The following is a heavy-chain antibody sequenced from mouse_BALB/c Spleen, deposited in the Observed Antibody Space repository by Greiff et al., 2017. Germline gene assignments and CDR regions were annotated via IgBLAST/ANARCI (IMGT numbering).Heavy chain of an antibody. J-gene: IGHJ3*01. CDR3: AFYDGYRFAY. CDR1: GFNIKDYY. CDR2: IDPENGNT. V-gene: IGHV14-1*02. Sequence: VQLKESGAELVRPGALVKLSCKASGFNIKDYYMHWVKQRPEQGLEWIGWIDPENGNTIYDPKFQGKASITADTSSNTAYLQLSSLTSEDTAVYYCAFYDGYRFAYWGQGTLVTVSA. D-gene: IGHD2-3*01.